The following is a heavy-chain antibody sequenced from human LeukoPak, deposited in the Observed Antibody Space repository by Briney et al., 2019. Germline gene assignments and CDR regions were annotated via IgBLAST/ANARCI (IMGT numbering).Heavy chain of an antibody. D-gene: IGHD3-22*01. CDR2: ISGSGGST. CDR1: AFTFSTYA. J-gene: IGHJ4*02. V-gene: IGHV3-23*01. CDR3: AKMPAYYYDSSGYAFHFDY. Sequence: GGSLRLSCAASAFTFSTYAMSWVRQAPGRGLEWVSAISGSGGSTHYADSVRGRFTISRDNSKSTLYLQMNSLRAEDTAIYYCAKMPAYYYDSSGYAFHFDYWGQGTLVTVSS.